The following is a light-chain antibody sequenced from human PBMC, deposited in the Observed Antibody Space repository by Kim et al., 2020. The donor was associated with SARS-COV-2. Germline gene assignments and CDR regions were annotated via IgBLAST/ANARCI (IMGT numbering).Light chain of an antibody. CDR3: QQYNNWPLT. CDR1: QSVSRN. CDR2: GAS. J-gene: IGKJ1*01. V-gene: IGKV3-15*01. Sequence: VSPGERATRSCRASQSVSRNLAWYQQKPGQAPRLLIYGASTRATGIPARFSGSGSGTEFTLTISSLQSEDFAVYYCQQYNNWPLTFGQGTKVDIK.